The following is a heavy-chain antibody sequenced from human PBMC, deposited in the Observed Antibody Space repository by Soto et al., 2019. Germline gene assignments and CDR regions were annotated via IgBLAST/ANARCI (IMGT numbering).Heavy chain of an antibody. J-gene: IGHJ4*02. CDR1: GGSISSGGYS. CDR3: ARGYYDILTGSRLDY. CDR2: IYHSGST. Sequence: SETLSLTCAVSGGSISSGGYSWSWIRQPPGKGLEWIGYIYHSGSTYYNPSLKSRVTISVDTSKNQFSLKLSSVTAADTAVYYCARGYYDILTGSRLDYWGQGTLVTVSS. V-gene: IGHV4-30-2*01. D-gene: IGHD3-9*01.